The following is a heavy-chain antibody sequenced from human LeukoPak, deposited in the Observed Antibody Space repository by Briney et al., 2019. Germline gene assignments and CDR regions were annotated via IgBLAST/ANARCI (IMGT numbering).Heavy chain of an antibody. D-gene: IGHD1-26*01. CDR1: GFIFSSYG. Sequence: GGSLRLSCAASGFIFSSYGMHWVRQAPGKGLEWVSTISYDGSNKYFVDSVKGRFTISRDNSKNTLYLQMNSLRAEDTALYYCAKDMGYQWELSSDFDYWGQGTLVTVSS. V-gene: IGHV3-30*18. J-gene: IGHJ4*02. CDR3: AKDMGYQWELSSDFDY. CDR2: ISYDGSNK.